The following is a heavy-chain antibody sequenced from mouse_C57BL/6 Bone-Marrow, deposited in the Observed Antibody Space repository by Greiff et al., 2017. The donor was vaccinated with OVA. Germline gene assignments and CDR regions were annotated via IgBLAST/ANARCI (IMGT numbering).Heavy chain of an antibody. J-gene: IGHJ4*01. D-gene: IGHD1-1*01. CDR1: GFSLTSYG. Sequence: VQLQQSGPGLVQPSQSLSITCTVSGFSLTSYGVHWVRQPPGKGLEWLGVIWSGGSTDYNAAFISRLSISKDNSKSQVFFKMNSLQADDTAIYYCAKNGIYYYGSSYEDAMDYWGQGTSVTVSS. CDR2: IWSGGST. V-gene: IGHV2-4*01. CDR3: AKNGIYYYGSSYEDAMDY.